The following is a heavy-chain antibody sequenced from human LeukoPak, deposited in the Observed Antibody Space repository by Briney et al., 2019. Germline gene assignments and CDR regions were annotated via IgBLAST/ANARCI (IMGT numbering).Heavy chain of an antibody. Sequence: SVKVSCKASGGTFSSYAISWVRQAPGQGLEWIGGIIPIFGTANYAQKFQGRVTITADESTSTAYMELSSLRSEDTAVYYCARGRGSYHHDASDIWGQGTMVTVSS. CDR3: ARGRGSYHHDASDI. J-gene: IGHJ3*02. CDR1: GGTFSSYA. D-gene: IGHD1-26*01. CDR2: IIPIFGTA. V-gene: IGHV1-69*01.